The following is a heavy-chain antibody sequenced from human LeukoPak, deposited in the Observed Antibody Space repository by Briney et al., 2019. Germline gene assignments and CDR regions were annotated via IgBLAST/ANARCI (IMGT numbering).Heavy chain of an antibody. CDR1: GESFSGYY. V-gene: IGHV4-34*12. D-gene: IGHD3-3*01. CDR3: ARGLASGYPPIPFDY. Sequence: PSETLSLTCVVYGESFSGYYWTWIRQPPGKGSEWIGEIIDTGSTKYNSSLKSRVTISVDTSKNEFSLNLTSVTAADTAIYYCARGLASGYPPIPFDYWGQGTLVTVSS. CDR2: IIDTGST. J-gene: IGHJ4*02.